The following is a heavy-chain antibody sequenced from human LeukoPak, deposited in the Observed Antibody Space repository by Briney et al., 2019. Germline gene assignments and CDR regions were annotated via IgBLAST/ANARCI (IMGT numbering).Heavy chain of an antibody. CDR1: GDSVSSNSAA. J-gene: IGHJ3*02. CDR3: ASYSSGWYGAEGNAFDI. CDR2: TYYRSKWYN. V-gene: IGHV6-1*01. D-gene: IGHD6-19*01. Sequence: SQTLSLTCAISGDSVSSNSAAWNWIRQSPSRGLEWLGRTYYRSKWYNDYAVSVKSRITINPDTSKNQFSLQLNSVTPEDTAVYYCASYSSGWYGAEGNAFDIWGQGTMVTVSS.